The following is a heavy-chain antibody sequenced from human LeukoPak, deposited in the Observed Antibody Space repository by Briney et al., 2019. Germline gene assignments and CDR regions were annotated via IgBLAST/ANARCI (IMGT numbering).Heavy chain of an antibody. Sequence: KPSETLSLTCTVSGGSISSYYWSWIRQPPGKGLEWIGYIYYSGSTNYNPSLKSRVTIPVDTSKNQFSLKLSSVTAADTAVYYCARTTEGYCRGRSCYSYYYYMDVWGKGTTVTVSS. V-gene: IGHV4-59*01. J-gene: IGHJ6*03. D-gene: IGHD2-15*01. CDR3: ARTTEGYCRGRSCYSYYYYMDV. CDR2: IYYSGST. CDR1: GGSISSYY.